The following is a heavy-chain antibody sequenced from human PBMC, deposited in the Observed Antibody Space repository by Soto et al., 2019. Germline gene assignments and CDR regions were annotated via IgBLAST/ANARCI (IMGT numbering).Heavy chain of an antibody. CDR1: GFTFSSYG. Sequence: QVQLVESGGGVVQPGRSLRLSCVASGFTFSSYGMHWVRQAPGKGLEWVAVIYDGSNKYYADSVKGRFTISRDNSKNTVYLQMNSLRAEDTAVYYCAKEVWSGPMDVWGQGTTVTVSS. V-gene: IGHV3-30*18. CDR3: AKEVWSGPMDV. D-gene: IGHD3-3*01. J-gene: IGHJ6*02. CDR2: IYDGSNK.